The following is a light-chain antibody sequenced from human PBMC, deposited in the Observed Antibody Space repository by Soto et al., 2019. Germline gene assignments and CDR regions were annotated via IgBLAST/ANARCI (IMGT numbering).Light chain of an antibody. J-gene: IGKJ4*01. CDR3: QQLNSYPFLT. CDR2: AAS. Sequence: DIQLTQSPSFLSASVGDRVTITCRASQGISSYLAWYQQKPGKAPKLLIYAASTLQSGVPSRFSGSGSGTEFTPTISSLQPEDFATYYCQQLNSYPFLTFGGGTKVEIK. CDR1: QGISSY. V-gene: IGKV1-9*01.